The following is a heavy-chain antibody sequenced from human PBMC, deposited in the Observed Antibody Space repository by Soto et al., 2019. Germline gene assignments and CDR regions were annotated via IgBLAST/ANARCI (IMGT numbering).Heavy chain of an antibody. CDR1: GFTFSDYY. CDR3: ARAVGVVVYYGMDV. Sequence: PGGSLRLSCAASGFTFSDYYMSWIRQASGKGLEWVSYISSSSSYTNYADSVKGRFTISRDNAKNSLYLQMNSLRAEDTAVYYCARAVGVVVYYGMDVWGQGTTVTVSS. CDR2: ISSSSSYT. D-gene: IGHD3-3*01. J-gene: IGHJ6*02. V-gene: IGHV3-11*06.